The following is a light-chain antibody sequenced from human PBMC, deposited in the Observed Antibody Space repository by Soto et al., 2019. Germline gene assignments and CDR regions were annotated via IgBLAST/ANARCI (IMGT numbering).Light chain of an antibody. CDR1: HGISRY. V-gene: IGKV1-39*01. CDR2: AAS. CDR3: QQSYDHPVT. J-gene: IGKJ5*01. Sequence: DIQMTQSPSSLSASVGDRVSITCRASHGISRYVNWFLQKPGEAPNLLIYAASTLHNGVPSRFSGSGSGTDFTLTISSLQPEDFATYYCQQSYDHPVTFGQGTRLDIK.